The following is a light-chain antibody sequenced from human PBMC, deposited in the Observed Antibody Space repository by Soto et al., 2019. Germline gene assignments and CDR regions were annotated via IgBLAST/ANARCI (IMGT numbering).Light chain of an antibody. V-gene: IGKV3-15*01. CDR2: DVS. J-gene: IGKJ4*01. CDR3: QQYNFGPPLT. Sequence: EIVMTQSPANQYVSPGERATLSCRASQSVTRNLAWYRQKPGPAPRLLISDVSTSATGVPARFSGSGSGTEFTLTISSLPSEDSGIYYCQQYNFGPPLTFGGGTKLEIK. CDR1: QSVTRN.